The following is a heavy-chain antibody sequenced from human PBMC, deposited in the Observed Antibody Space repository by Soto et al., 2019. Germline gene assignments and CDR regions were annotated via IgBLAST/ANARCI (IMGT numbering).Heavy chain of an antibody. D-gene: IGHD3-3*01. V-gene: IGHV1-3*01. CDR3: ARVSMPRHTAIFDYDA. J-gene: IGHJ5*02. CDR2: ISAGNGNT. CDR1: GYTFASYT. Sequence: QVQLVQSGAEVKKPGASVKVSCKASGYTFASYTLHWVRQAPGQRFEWLGWISAGNGNTKSSQKFQDRVTFDRNTSASTVSMELHSRRSADTAIYYSARVSMPRHTAIFDYDAWGQGSLVTVSS.